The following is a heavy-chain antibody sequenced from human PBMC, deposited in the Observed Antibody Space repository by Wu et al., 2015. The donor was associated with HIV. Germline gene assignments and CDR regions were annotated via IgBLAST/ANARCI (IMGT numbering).Heavy chain of an antibody. J-gene: IGHJ4*02. D-gene: IGHD3-22*01. Sequence: VRLVQSGGEVKKPGASVKVACKASGYIFTDYGINWVRQAPGQGLEWMGWISAQNGNTKYAQKFQGRVTMTTDTSSSTAYMELRSLRSDDTAVYFCARGHYYDSSSSPMYWGLGTLVTVSS. CDR1: GYIFTDYG. V-gene: IGHV1-18*01. CDR2: ISAQNGNT. CDR3: ARGHYYDSSSSPMY.